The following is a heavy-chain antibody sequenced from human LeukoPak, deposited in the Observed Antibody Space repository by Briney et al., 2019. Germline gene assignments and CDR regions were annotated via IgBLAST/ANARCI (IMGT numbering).Heavy chain of an antibody. CDR2: MNPYTGNT. V-gene: IGHV1-8*01. J-gene: IGHJ4*02. CDR1: GYTFTSNV. D-gene: IGHD2-15*01. Sequence: ASVKVSCKASGYTFTSNVINWVRRATGQGLEWMGWMNPYTGNTSYAQKFQGRVSITRNTAISTAYMELSSLTSEDTAVYYCARTYCTGGSCYGFEDWGQGTLVTVPA. CDR3: ARTYCTGGSCYGFED.